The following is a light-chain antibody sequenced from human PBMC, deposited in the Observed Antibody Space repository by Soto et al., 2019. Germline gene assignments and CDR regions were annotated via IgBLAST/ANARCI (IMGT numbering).Light chain of an antibody. Sequence: QSALTQPASVSGSPGQSITISCIGTSSDVGRYNYVSWYQQHPGKAPKLMIYDVSNRPSGISDRFSGSKSGSTASLTISGLQADDEADYYCSSYTTSNTYGFGPGTKVTVL. CDR3: SSYTTSNTYG. J-gene: IGLJ1*01. CDR1: SSDVGRYNY. CDR2: DVS. V-gene: IGLV2-14*01.